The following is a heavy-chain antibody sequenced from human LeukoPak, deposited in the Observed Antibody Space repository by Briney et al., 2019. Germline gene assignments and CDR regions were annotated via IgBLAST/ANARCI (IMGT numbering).Heavy chain of an antibody. CDR2: MNPNSGNT. J-gene: IGHJ4*02. CDR3: ARLPGHCSGGSCYSRLPFGY. V-gene: IGHV1-8*01. Sequence: ASVKVSCKASGYTFTSYDINWVRQATGQGLEWMGWMNPNSGNTGYAQKFQGRVTMTRNTSISTAYMELSSLRSEDTAVYYCARLPGHCSGGSCYSRLPFGYWGQGTLVTVSS. D-gene: IGHD2-15*01. CDR1: GYTFTSYD.